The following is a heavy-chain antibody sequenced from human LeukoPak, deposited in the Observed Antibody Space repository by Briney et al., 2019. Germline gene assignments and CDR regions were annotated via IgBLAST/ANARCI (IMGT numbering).Heavy chain of an antibody. CDR3: ARGGPPSTWFDP. J-gene: IGHJ5*02. CDR1: GGSFSGYY. V-gene: IGHV4-34*01. Sequence: SETLSLTCAVYGGSFSGYYWSWIRQPPGKGLEWIGEINHSGSTNYNPSLKSRVTISVDTSKNQFSLRMSSVTAADTAIYYCARGGPPSTWFDPWGQGTLVTVSS. CDR2: INHSGST.